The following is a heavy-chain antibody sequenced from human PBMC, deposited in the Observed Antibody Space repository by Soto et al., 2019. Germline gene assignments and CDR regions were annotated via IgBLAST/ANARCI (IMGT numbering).Heavy chain of an antibody. CDR3: ARVPVGAYGKFDP. Sequence: EVQLVESGGGLVQAGGSLRLSCAASGFALSSYWMHWVRRVPGKGLVWVSRINPDGSRIDYADSVRGRFTISRDNAKNTLFLQMNNLRAEDTALYHCARVPVGAYGKFDPCGQGTLVTVSS. CDR1: GFALSSYW. V-gene: IGHV3-74*01. J-gene: IGHJ5*02. D-gene: IGHD2-8*02. CDR2: INPDGSRI.